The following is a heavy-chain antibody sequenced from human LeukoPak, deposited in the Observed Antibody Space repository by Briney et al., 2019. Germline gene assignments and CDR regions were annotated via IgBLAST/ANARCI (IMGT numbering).Heavy chain of an antibody. Sequence: ASVKVSCKASGYTFTSYGISWVRQAPGQGLEWMGWISAYNGNTNYAQKLQGRVTMTTDTSTSTAYMELRSLRSDDTAVYYCARDREDIVATIGNAFDIWGQGTMVTVSS. J-gene: IGHJ3*02. CDR1: GYTFTSYG. CDR2: ISAYNGNT. D-gene: IGHD5-12*01. CDR3: ARDREDIVATIGNAFDI. V-gene: IGHV1-18*01.